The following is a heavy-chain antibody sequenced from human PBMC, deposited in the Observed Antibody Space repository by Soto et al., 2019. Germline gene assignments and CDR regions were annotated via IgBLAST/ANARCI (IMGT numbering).Heavy chain of an antibody. CDR1: GVSISSGGYY. CDR2: IFYSGTT. Sequence: PSEMLSLTCPVSGVSISSGGYYWSWIRQHPGKGLEWIGYIFYSGTTYYNPSLKSRVTISVDTSKNQFSLKLSSVTAADTAVYYCARGRYYYDSTGYTLFDYWGQGTLVTVSS. J-gene: IGHJ4*02. CDR3: ARGRYYYDSTGYTLFDY. D-gene: IGHD3-22*01. V-gene: IGHV4-31*03.